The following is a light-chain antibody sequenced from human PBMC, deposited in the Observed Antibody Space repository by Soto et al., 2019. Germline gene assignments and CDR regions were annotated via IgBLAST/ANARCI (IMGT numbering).Light chain of an antibody. V-gene: IGKV3-15*01. Sequence: EIVMTQSPATLSVSPGESATLSCRASQSVSSKVAWYQQKPGQAPRLLIYGASTRAGGFPARFSGSGSGTEFTLTISSLQSEDFAVYYCQQYYNWPPLTFGGGTKVEIK. J-gene: IGKJ4*01. CDR1: QSVSSK. CDR2: GAS. CDR3: QQYYNWPPLT.